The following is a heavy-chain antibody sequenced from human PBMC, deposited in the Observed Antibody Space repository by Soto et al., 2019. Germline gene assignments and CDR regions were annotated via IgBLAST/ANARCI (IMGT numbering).Heavy chain of an antibody. J-gene: IGHJ4*02. CDR3: ARSGDSYDSSGYYY. Sequence: EVQLVESGGGLVQPGGSLRLSCAASGFTFSSYRMNWVRQAPGKGLEWVSYISSSSSTIYYADSVKGRFTISRDNAKNSLYLQMNSLRDEDTAVYYCARSGDSYDSSGYYYWGQGTLVTVSS. D-gene: IGHD3-22*01. CDR1: GFTFSSYR. V-gene: IGHV3-48*02. CDR2: ISSSSSTI.